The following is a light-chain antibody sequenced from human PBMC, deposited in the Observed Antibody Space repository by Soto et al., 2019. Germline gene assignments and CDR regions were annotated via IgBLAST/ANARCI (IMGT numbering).Light chain of an antibody. CDR2: LGS. CDR3: MQPLQTLIT. CDR1: QSLTHSIGYNY. J-gene: IGKJ5*01. V-gene: IGKV2-28*01. Sequence: EIVLTQSPLSLSVSPGEPASISCRSSQSLTHSIGYNYLDWYLLKSGQPPQLVIYLGSNRGSGVPDRFSGSGSGTHFTLTISRVETEDAGVYFCMQPLQTLITFGQGTRLEIQ.